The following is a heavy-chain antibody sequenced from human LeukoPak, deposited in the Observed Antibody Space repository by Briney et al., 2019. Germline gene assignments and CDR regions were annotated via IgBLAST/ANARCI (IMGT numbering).Heavy chain of an antibody. J-gene: IGHJ3*02. CDR1: GFTFSSYW. V-gene: IGHV3-7*01. Sequence: GGSLRLSCAASGFTFSSYWMSWVRQAPGKGLEWVANIMHDGSGKNYVDSVKGRFTISRDNAENSLYLQMNSLRAEDMAVYYCAREVYSSSRPADAFDIWGQGTMVTVSS. CDR3: AREVYSSSRPADAFDI. CDR2: IMHDGSGK. D-gene: IGHD6-13*01.